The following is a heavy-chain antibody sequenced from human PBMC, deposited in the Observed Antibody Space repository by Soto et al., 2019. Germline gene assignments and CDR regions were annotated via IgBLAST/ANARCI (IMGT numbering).Heavy chain of an antibody. CDR2: IYSGGST. CDR1: GFTVSSNY. D-gene: IGHD4-17*01. Sequence: PGGSLRLSCAASGFTVSSNYMSWVRQAPGKGLEWVSVIYSGGSTYYADSVKGRFTISRDNSKNTLYLQMNSLRAEDTAVYYCAREKYGDYVQQYWGQRPLVPVSS. V-gene: IGHV3-66*01. J-gene: IGHJ1*01. CDR3: AREKYGDYVQQY.